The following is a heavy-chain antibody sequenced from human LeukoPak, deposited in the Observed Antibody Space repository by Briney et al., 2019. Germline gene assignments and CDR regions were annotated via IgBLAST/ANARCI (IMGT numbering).Heavy chain of an antibody. J-gene: IGHJ4*02. CDR3: ARVWLWFGERPLDY. D-gene: IGHD3-10*01. Sequence: GGSLSLSCAASGFTFSSYWMSWVRQAPGKRLEWVANIKQDGSEKYYVDSVKGRFTISRDNAKNSLYLQMNSLRAEDTAVYYCARVWLWFGERPLDYWGQGTLVTVSS. CDR2: IKQDGSEK. CDR1: GFTFSSYW. V-gene: IGHV3-7*01.